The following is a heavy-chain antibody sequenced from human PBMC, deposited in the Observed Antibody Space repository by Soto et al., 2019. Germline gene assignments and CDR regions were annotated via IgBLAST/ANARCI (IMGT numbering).Heavy chain of an antibody. CDR3: ARDAGGGGARGNSFDP. V-gene: IGHV1-2*04. Sequence: QVQLVQSGAEVKKPGASVKVSCKASGYTFTGYYMHWVRQAPGQGLEWMGWINPNSGGTNYAQKFQGWVTMTRDTSISTAYMELSRLRSDDTAVYYCARDAGGGGARGNSFDPWGQGTLVTVSS. CDR1: GYTFTGYY. CDR2: INPNSGGT. J-gene: IGHJ5*02. D-gene: IGHD1-26*01.